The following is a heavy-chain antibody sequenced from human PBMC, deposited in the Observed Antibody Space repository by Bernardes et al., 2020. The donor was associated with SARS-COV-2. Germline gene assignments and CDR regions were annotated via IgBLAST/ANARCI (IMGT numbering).Heavy chain of an antibody. J-gene: IGHJ4*01. CDR2: SSPISGGT. V-gene: IGHV1-2*02. CDR3: ARGRNYYDTSGYSFDY. D-gene: IGHD3-22*01. CDR1: GYTFTGYY. Sequence: ASVKVSCKASGYTFTGYYIHWVRQAPGQGLEWMGWSSPISGGTKYAQKFQGRVTMTTDTSISTAYMELSSLKSDDTAVFFCARGRNYYDTSGYSFDYWGQGTLVTVSS.